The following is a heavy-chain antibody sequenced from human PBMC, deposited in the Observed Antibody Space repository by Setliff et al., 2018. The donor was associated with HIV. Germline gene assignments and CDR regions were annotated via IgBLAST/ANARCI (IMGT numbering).Heavy chain of an antibody. D-gene: IGHD2-21*02. Sequence: SATLSLTCTASGGSTTSSTYYWGWLRPPPGRGLEWIGSVSYIGRTYYNPSLKSRVTISIDTSKNQFSLNLSSVTAADTAVYYCVRHNPTVVTDGYDIWGQGTKVTVSS. CDR2: VSYIGRT. V-gene: IGHV4-39*01. CDR3: VRHNPTVVTDGYDI. CDR1: GGSTTSSTYY. J-gene: IGHJ3*02.